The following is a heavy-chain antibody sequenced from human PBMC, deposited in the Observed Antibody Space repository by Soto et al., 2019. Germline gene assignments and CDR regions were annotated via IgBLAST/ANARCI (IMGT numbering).Heavy chain of an antibody. CDR2: IDYSVNT. CDR3: ARYCRSTSCLNFDY. CDR1: GGSLSSGNYY. Sequence: SETLSLTCTVSGGSLSSGNYYCSWILHPPGKGLEWIGYIDYSVNTFYNPSLKSRLTVSVDTSRNQFSLRLSSVTAADTAVYYCARYCRSTSCLNFDYWGRGTLVTVSS. D-gene: IGHD2-2*01. V-gene: IGHV4-30-4*01. J-gene: IGHJ4*02.